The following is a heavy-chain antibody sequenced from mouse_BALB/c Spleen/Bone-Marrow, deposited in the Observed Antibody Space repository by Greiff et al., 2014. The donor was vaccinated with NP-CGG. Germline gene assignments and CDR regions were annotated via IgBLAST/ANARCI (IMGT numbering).Heavy chain of an antibody. CDR2: INPESNTI. J-gene: IGHJ3*01. D-gene: IGHD2-3*01. Sequence: EVNVVESGGGLVQPGGSLKLSRAASGFDFSRYWMSWVRQAPGKGLQWIGEINPESNTINYTPSLKDKFIISRDNAKNTLYLQMSKVRSEDTALYCCARLGYYGWFVYWGQGTLVTVSA. V-gene: IGHV4-1*02. CDR1: GFDFSRYW. CDR3: ARLGYYGWFVY.